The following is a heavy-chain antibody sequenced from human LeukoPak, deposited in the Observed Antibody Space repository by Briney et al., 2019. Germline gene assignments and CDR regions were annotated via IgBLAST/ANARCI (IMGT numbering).Heavy chain of an antibody. V-gene: IGHV1-24*01. D-gene: IGHD3-22*01. CDR1: GYTLTELS. CDR3: ATDDDSSGFALYAFNI. CDR2: FDPEAGET. J-gene: IGHJ3*02. Sequence: ASVKVSCKVSGYTLTELSIHWVRQAPGKGLEWMGGFDPEAGETIYAQNFQGRVTMTEDTSTYTSYMELYSLRSEDTAVHYCATDDDSSGFALYAFNIWGQGAMVTVSS.